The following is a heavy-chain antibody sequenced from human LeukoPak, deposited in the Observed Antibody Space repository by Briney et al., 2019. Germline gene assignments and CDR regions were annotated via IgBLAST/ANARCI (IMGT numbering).Heavy chain of an antibody. J-gene: IGHJ4*02. CDR2: ISSSGRTI. D-gene: IGHD4-17*01. CDR3: ARVPGLRGNY. Sequence: PGGSLRLSCAASGFTFSSYEMNWVRQAPGKGLEWVSYISSSGRTIYYADSVKGRFTISRDNAKSSLFPQMNSLRAEDTAVYYCARVPGLRGNYWGQGTLVTVSS. V-gene: IGHV3-48*03. CDR1: GFTFSSYE.